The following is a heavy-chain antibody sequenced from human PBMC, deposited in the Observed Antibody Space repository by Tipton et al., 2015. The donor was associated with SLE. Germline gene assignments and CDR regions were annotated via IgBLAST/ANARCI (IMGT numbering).Heavy chain of an antibody. D-gene: IGHD4-11*01. CDR1: GFTFSSYS. CDR2: ISSSSSNI. J-gene: IGHJ6*02. CDR3: ARDHRYSSYYYYYGMDV. Sequence: SLRLSCAASGFTFSSYSMNWVRQAPGKGLEWVSYISSSSSNINYADSVKGRFTISRDNAKNSLYMQMNSLRAEDTAVYYCARDHRYSSYYYYYGMDVWGQGTTVTVSS. V-gene: IGHV3-48*01.